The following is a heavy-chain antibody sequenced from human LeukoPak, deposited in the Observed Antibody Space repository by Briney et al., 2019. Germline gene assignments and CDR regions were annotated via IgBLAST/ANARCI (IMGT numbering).Heavy chain of an antibody. CDR1: GGSFSGYY. D-gene: IGHD3-10*01. Sequence: SETLSLTCAVYGGSFSGYYWSWIRQPPGKGLEWVGEINHSGSTNYNPSLKSRVTISVDTCKNQFSLKLSSVTAADTAVYYCARGKRSGGSGSYPSPSFDYWGQGTLVSVSS. CDR2: INHSGST. CDR3: ARGKRSGGSGSYPSPSFDY. V-gene: IGHV4-34*01. J-gene: IGHJ4*02.